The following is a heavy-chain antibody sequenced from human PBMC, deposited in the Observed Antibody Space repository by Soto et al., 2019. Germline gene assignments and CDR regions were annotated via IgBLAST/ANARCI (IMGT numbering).Heavy chain of an antibody. J-gene: IGHJ5*02. CDR1: GYTFTNFD. Sequence: ASVKVSCKASGYTFTNFDLHWVRQAPGQGLECMGKINPDNGKTVYAQTFQGRDTMTRDTSMSTAYMELSGLRSEDTAVYFCARLSAQKWNNWFDPWGQGTPVTVSS. CDR2: INPDNGKT. V-gene: IGHV1-8*01. D-gene: IGHD1-26*01. CDR3: ARLSAQKWNNWFDP.